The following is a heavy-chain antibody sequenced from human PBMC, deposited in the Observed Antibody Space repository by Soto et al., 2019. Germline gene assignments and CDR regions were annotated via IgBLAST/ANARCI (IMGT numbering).Heavy chain of an antibody. CDR3: ARVGSSSWYFSPVPKHYYYYGMDV. V-gene: IGHV4-4*07. J-gene: IGHJ6*02. CDR2: IYATGTT. CDR1: GASISGFY. Sequence: SETLSLTCTVSGASISGFYWSWIRKSAGKGLEWIGRIYATGTTDYNPSLKSRVMMSVDTSKKQFSLKLRSVTAADTAVYYCARVGSSSWYFSPVPKHYYYYGMDVWGQGTTVTVSS. D-gene: IGHD6-13*01.